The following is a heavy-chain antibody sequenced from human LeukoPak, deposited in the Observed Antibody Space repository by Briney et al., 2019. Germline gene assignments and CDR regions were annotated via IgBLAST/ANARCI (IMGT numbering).Heavy chain of an antibody. J-gene: IGHJ6*02. CDR3: AREGVAVADKGFDYYYGMDV. V-gene: IGHV4-31*03. D-gene: IGHD6-19*01. CDR1: GGSISSGGYY. CDR2: IYYSGST. Sequence: PSETLSLTCTVSGGSISSGGYYWSWIRQHPGKGLEWIGYIYYSGSTYYNPSLKSRVTISVDTSKNQFSLKLSSVTAADTAVYYCAREGVAVADKGFDYYYGMDVWGQGTTVTVSS.